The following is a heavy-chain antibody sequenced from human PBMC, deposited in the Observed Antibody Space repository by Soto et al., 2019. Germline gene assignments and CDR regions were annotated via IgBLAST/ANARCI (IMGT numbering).Heavy chain of an antibody. V-gene: IGHV1-18*01. CDR3: ARGIGLDLWSGSTAANYYYYMDV. J-gene: IGHJ6*03. CDR1: GYTFTSYG. CDR2: ISAYNGNT. D-gene: IGHD3-3*01. Sequence: ASVKVSCKASGYTFTSYGISWVRQAPGQGLEWMGWISAYNGNTNYAQKLQGRVTMTTDTSTSTAYMELRSLRSDDTAVYYCARGIGLDLWSGSTAANYYYYMDVWGKGTTVTVSS.